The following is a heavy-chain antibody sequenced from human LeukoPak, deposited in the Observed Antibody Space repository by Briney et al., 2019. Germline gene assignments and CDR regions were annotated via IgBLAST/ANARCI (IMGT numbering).Heavy chain of an antibody. CDR1: GFTVSSTY. CDR3: TRWRPGGTFDL. J-gene: IGHJ4*02. Sequence: GGSLRLSCAASGFTVSSTYMSWVRQAPGKGLEWVSVIYSGGTTYYADSVKGRFTISRDNSKNTLYLQMNSLRTEDTAVYYCTRWRPGGTFDLWGQGTRITVSS. CDR2: IYSGGTT. D-gene: IGHD3-16*01. V-gene: IGHV3-66*01.